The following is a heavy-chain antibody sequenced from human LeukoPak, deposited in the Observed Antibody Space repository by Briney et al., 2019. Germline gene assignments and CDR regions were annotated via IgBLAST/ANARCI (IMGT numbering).Heavy chain of an antibody. CDR3: ARDPRGTVVPAAYDY. D-gene: IGHD2-2*01. Sequence: PSETLSLTCTVSGASISTSAYYWGWIRQPPGKGLDWIGNIYYSGSTYYNPSLKSRVTMSVDTSKNQFSLKLSSVTAADTAVYYCARDPRGTVVPAAYDYWGQGTLVTVSS. CDR1: GASISTSAYY. V-gene: IGHV4-39*07. CDR2: IYYSGST. J-gene: IGHJ4*02.